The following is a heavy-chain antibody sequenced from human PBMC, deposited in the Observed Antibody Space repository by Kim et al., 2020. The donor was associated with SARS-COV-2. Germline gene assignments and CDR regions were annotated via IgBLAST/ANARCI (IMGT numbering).Heavy chain of an antibody. CDR1: AFTFSNYV. D-gene: IGHD2-15*01. Sequence: GGSLRLSCAASAFTFSNYVMTWVRQAPGKGLEWVSGISASGGSTFLADSVKGRFTISRDNSKNTLYLQMSGLRAEDTAMYYCAKGTRGNSCYSCFDFWGQGTLVTVSS. V-gene: IGHV3-23*01. CDR2: ISASGGST. CDR3: AKGTRGNSCYSCFDF. J-gene: IGHJ4*02.